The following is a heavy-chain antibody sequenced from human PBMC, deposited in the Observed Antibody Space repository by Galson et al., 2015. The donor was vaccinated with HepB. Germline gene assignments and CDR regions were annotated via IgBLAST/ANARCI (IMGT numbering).Heavy chain of an antibody. CDR3: TRGLHGSGSFSD. CDR2: IQRDGVTT. J-gene: IGHJ1*01. Sequence: SLRLSCAVSGFTFSDYAMHWVRQVPGKGLLWVSRIQRDGVTTKYADTVRGRFATSRDNAKNTLYLQMTSLRAGDTAVYYCTRGLHGSGSFSDWGQGTLVTVSS. CDR1: GFTFSDYA. D-gene: IGHD3-10*01. V-gene: IGHV3-74*01.